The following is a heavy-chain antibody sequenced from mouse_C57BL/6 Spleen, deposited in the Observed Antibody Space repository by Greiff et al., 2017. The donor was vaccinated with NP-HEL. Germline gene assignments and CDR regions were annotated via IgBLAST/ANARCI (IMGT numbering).Heavy chain of an antibody. CDR1: GYSITSGYY. Sequence: EVKVEESGPGLVKPSQSLSLTCSVTGYSITSGYYWNWIRQFPGNKLEWMGYISYDGSNNYNPSLKNRISITRDTSKNQFFLKLNSVTTEDTATYYCARDTPRQPSDYWGQGTTLTVSS. CDR2: ISYDGSN. J-gene: IGHJ2*01. CDR3: ARDTPRQPSDY. D-gene: IGHD3-2*01. V-gene: IGHV3-6*01.